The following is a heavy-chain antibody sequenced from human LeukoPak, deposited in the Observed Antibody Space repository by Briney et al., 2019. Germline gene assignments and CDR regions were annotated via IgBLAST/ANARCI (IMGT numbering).Heavy chain of an antibody. CDR3: ASIAAAGPSGDGMDV. CDR1: GGSISSYY. J-gene: IGHJ6*02. CDR2: IYYSGST. Sequence: PSETLSLTCTVSGGSISSYYWSWIPQPPGKGLEWIGYIYYSGSTNYNPSLKSRVTISVDASKNQFSLKLSSVTAADTAVYYCASIAAAGPSGDGMDVWGQGTTVTVSS. V-gene: IGHV4-59*08. D-gene: IGHD6-13*01.